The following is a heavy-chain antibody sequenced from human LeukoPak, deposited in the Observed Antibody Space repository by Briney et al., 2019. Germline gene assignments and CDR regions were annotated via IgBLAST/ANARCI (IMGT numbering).Heavy chain of an antibody. D-gene: IGHD3-3*01. CDR2: IGGRDDRT. CDR3: AKDPNPFYDFWSGYK. CDR1: GFTFAGHT. V-gene: IGHV3-23*01. J-gene: IGHJ4*02. Sequence: GGSLRPSCAASGFTFAGHTMTWLRQAPGKGLEWVSIIGGRDDRTYYADSVEGRFTISRDNSKNILYLQMSSLRAEDTAVYYCAKDPNPFYDFWSGYKWGQGTLVTVSS.